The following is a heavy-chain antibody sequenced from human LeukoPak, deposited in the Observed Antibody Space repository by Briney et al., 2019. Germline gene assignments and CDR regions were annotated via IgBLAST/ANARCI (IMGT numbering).Heavy chain of an antibody. Sequence: GGSLRLSCAASGFTFSYYTMHWVRQAPGKGLEWVAGISYDGSNKYYADSVKGRFTISRDNSKNTLYLQMNSLRAEDTVVYYCARVLNYYDSSGYYFSYWGQGTLVTVSS. D-gene: IGHD3-22*01. CDR1: GFTFSYYT. J-gene: IGHJ4*02. V-gene: IGHV3-30-3*01. CDR3: ARVLNYYDSSGYYFSY. CDR2: ISYDGSNK.